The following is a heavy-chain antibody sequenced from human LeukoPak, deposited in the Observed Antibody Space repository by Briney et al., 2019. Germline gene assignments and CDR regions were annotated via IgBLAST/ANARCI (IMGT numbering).Heavy chain of an antibody. CDR3: AREALAAAGTIFHYYYYGMDV. CDR2: ISGSGGST. V-gene: IGHV3-23*01. D-gene: IGHD6-13*01. J-gene: IGHJ6*02. Sequence: GGSLRLSCAASEFTFSSYAMSWVRQAPGKGLEWVSAISGSGGSTYYADSVKGRFTISRDNSKNTLYLQMNSLRAEDTAVYYCAREALAAAGTIFHYYYYGMDVWGQGTTVTVSS. CDR1: EFTFSSYA.